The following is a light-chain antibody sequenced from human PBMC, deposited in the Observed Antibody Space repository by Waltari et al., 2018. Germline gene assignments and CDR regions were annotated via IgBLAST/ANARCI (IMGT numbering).Light chain of an antibody. CDR2: EAT. Sequence: QSVLSQPASVSGSPGQSLTITCTGASTDLASFNLVAGSQHNPNRAPKLIIYEATKRPSGISHRFSGAKSGATASLRISGLQADDEADYYCCSYTGSSTSYGCGGGTKVTVL. J-gene: IGLJ1*01. V-gene: IGLV2-23*01. CDR1: STDLASFNL. CDR3: CSYTGSSTSYG.